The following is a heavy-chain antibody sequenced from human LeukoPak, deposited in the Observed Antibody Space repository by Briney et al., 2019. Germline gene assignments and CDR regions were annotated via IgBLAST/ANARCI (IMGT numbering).Heavy chain of an antibody. CDR1: GFIFSNYT. D-gene: IGHD3-22*01. J-gene: IGHJ3*02. V-gene: IGHV3-30-3*01. CDR2: ISYDGSNK. CDR3: ARDIPYDSSGDVGNAFDI. Sequence: PGGSLRLSCAASGFIFSNYTMHWVRQAPGKGLEWVAVISYDGSNKYYADSVKGRFTISRDNSKNTLYLQMNSLRAEDTAVYYCARDIPYDSSGDVGNAFDIWGQGTMVTVSS.